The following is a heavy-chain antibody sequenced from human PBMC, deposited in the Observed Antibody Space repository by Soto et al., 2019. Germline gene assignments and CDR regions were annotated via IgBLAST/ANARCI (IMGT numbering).Heavy chain of an antibody. J-gene: IGHJ4*02. Sequence: EVLVVESGGDLVQPGGSLRLSCSGSGFTFSSYWMNWVRQTPGKGLEWVANINEDGSDTYYMDSVKGRFTISRDNAKNSLYLQMNSLRAEDTAVYFCVGAHFDYWGQGTLVIVSS. V-gene: IGHV3-7*01. CDR3: VGAHFDY. CDR2: INEDGSDT. D-gene: IGHD1-26*01. CDR1: GFTFSSYW.